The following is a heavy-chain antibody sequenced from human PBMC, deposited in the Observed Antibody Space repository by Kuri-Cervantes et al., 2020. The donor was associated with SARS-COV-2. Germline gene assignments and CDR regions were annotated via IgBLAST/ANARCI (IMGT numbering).Heavy chain of an antibody. J-gene: IGHJ5*02. CDR3: ATAPGLPSGSINWFDP. CDR2: FDPEDGET. V-gene: IGHV1-24*01. CDR1: GYTLTELS. D-gene: IGHD3-10*01. Sequence: GGSLRLSCKVSGYTLTELSMHWVRQAPGKGLEWMGGFDPEDGETIYAQKFQGRVTMTEDTPTDTAYMELSSLRSEDTAVYYCATAPGLPSGSINWFDPWGQGTLVTVSS.